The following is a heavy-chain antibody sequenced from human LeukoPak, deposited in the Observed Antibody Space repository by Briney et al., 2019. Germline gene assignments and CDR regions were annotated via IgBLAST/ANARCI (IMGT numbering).Heavy chain of an antibody. V-gene: IGHV3-7*01. CDR3: ARDQNLISWGLDYFDY. D-gene: IGHD3-16*01. Sequence: GGSLRLSCAASGFTFSSYSMNWVRQAPGKGLEWVANIWQEGSEKYYVDSVKGRFTISRDNTRNSLFLHMNSLRAEDTAVYFCARDQNLISWGLDYFDYWGQGTLVTVSS. CDR2: IWQEGSEK. J-gene: IGHJ4*02. CDR1: GFTFSSYS.